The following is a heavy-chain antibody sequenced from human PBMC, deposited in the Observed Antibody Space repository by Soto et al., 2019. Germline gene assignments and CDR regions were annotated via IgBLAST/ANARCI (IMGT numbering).Heavy chain of an antibody. D-gene: IGHD5-18*01. J-gene: IGHJ6*02. CDR3: ARGGRILYSAMVLFDGSYGMDV. CDR2: IGTAGDT. V-gene: IGHV3-13*01. Sequence: GGSLRLSCAASGFTFSSYDMHWVRQATGKGLEWVSAIGTAGDTYYPGSVKGRFTISRENAKNSLYLQMNSLRAGDTVVYYCARGGRILYSAMVLFDGSYGMDVWGQGTTVTVSS. CDR1: GFTFSSYD.